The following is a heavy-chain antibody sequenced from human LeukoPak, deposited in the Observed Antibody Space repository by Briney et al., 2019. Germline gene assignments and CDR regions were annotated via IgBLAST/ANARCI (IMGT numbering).Heavy chain of an antibody. Sequence: PGGSLRLSCAASGFTVSTNYMSWVRQAPGKGLEWVSVIYGGGDTYYADSVKGRFTISRDNSKNSLYLQMNSLRAEDTAAYYCARNWNYDYWGQGTLVTVSS. CDR2: IYGGGDT. CDR1: GFTVSTNY. V-gene: IGHV3-66*01. J-gene: IGHJ4*02. CDR3: ARNWNYDY. D-gene: IGHD1-7*01.